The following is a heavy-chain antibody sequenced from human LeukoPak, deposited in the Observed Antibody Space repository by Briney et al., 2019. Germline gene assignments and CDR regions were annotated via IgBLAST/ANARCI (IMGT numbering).Heavy chain of an antibody. V-gene: IGHV3-33*06. CDR2: IWSDGSDK. CDR3: SKDAQRGFDYSNSLQN. D-gene: IGHD4-11*01. Sequence: GGSLRLSCAASGFTFSHYGMHWVRQTAGAGLEWEAVIWSDGSDKYYTKSVKGRFTISRDNSNNSLFLQMNSLRAEDTAVYYCSKDAQRGFDYSNSLQNWGQGILVTVSS. J-gene: IGHJ1*01. CDR1: GFTFSHYG.